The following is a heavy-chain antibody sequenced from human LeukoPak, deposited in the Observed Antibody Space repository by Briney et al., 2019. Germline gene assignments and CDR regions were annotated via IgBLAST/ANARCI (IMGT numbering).Heavy chain of an antibody. CDR1: GFTFTIYW. V-gene: IGHV3-7*03. Sequence: GGSLRLSCEASGFTFTIYWMTWVRQAPRKGLEWVANINQDGSVKYFVDSLKGRFTISRDNAKNSLYLQMSSLRAEDTAMYYCARQTCGGDCYSRGGEDYYYGMDVWGQGTTVTVSS. J-gene: IGHJ6*02. CDR3: ARQTCGGDCYSRGGEDYYYGMDV. CDR2: INQDGSVK. D-gene: IGHD2-21*02.